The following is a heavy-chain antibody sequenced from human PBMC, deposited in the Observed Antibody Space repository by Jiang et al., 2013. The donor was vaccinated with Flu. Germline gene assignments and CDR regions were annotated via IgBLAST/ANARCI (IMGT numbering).Heavy chain of an antibody. J-gene: IGHJ5*02. D-gene: IGHD1-26*01. CDR3: AAGPSYSRWFDP. Sequence: GPGLVKPSETLSLTCTVSGGSISSSNNLWGWIRQPPGKGLEWIGSIYSSGSTYYNPSLKSRVTISVDTSKNQFSLKLSSVTAADTALYYCAAGPSYSRWFDPWGQGTLVTVSS. V-gene: IGHV4-39*07. CDR2: IYSSGST. CDR1: GGSISSSNNL.